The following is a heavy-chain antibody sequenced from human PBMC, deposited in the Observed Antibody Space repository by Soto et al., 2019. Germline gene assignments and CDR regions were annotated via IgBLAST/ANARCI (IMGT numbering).Heavy chain of an antibody. CDR2: INAGNGNT. J-gene: IGHJ5*02. D-gene: IGHD2-8*01. V-gene: IGHV1-3*01. Sequence: ASVKVSCKASGYTFTSYAMYWVRQAPGQRLEKKGWINAGNGNTKYSQKFQGRVNITRDTSASTAYMELSSIRSEDTAVYYCLRDLGYCTNGVCYPAWFDPWGQGTLVTVSS. CDR1: GYTFTSYA. CDR3: LRDLGYCTNGVCYPAWFDP.